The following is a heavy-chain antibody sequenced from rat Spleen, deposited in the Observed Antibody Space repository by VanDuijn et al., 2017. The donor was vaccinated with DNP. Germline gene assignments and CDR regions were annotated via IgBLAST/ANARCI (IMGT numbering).Heavy chain of an antibody. CDR2: INMGSGGT. V-gene: IGHV1-43*01. CDR1: GYTFTTYY. CDR3: ARRRLPYWYFDF. D-gene: IGHD1-4*01. Sequence: QVQLQQSGAELAKPGSSVMISCRASGYTFTTYYIGWIKQTTRQGLEYIGYINMGSGGTNYNEKFKGKATLTVGKSSSTAFMQLSSLTPDDSAVYHCARRRLPYWYFDFWGPGTMVTVSS. J-gene: IGHJ1*01.